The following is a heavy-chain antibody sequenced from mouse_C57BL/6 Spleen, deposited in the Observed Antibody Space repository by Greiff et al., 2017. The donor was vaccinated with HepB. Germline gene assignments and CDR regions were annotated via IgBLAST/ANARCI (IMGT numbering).Heavy chain of an antibody. V-gene: IGHV1-26*01. CDR3: ARPRYGNFFED. J-gene: IGHJ2*01. Sequence: VQLKQSGPELVKPGASVKISCKASGYTFTDYYMNWVKQSHGKSLEWIGDINPNNGGTSYNQKFKGKATLTVDKSSSTAYMELRSLTSEDSAVYYCARPRYGNFFEDWGQGTTLTVSS. D-gene: IGHD2-1*01. CDR2: INPNNGGT. CDR1: GYTFTDYY.